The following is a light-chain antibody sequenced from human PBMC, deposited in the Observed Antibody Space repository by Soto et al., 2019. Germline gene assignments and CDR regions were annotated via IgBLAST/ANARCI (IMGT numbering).Light chain of an antibody. Sequence: QSALTQPPSASGSPGQSVTISCTGTTSDVGGYNYVSWYQQHPGKAPKLLVYDVDKRPSGVPDRFSGSKSGNTASLTVSGLQAEDEADYYCCSYAGSGRLVFGTGTKLTVL. CDR3: CSYAGSGRLV. J-gene: IGLJ1*01. CDR1: TSDVGGYNY. V-gene: IGLV2-8*01. CDR2: DVD.